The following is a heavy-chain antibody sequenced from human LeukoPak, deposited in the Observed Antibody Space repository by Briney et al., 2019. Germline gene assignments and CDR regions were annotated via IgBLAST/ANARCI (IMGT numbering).Heavy chain of an antibody. CDR1: GYTFTGYY. D-gene: IGHD3-16*01. V-gene: IGHV1-2*06. J-gene: IGHJ5*02. Sequence: ASVKVSCKASGYTFTGYYMHWVRQAPGQGLEWMGRINPNSGGTNYAQKLQGRVTMTTDISTSTAYMELRSLRSDDTAVYYCARDSDYVGRDPWGQGTLVTVSS. CDR3: ARDSDYVGRDP. CDR2: INPNSGGT.